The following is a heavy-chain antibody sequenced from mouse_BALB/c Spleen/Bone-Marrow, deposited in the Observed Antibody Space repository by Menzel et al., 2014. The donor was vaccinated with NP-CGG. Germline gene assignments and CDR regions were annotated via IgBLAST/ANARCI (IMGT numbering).Heavy chain of an antibody. J-gene: IGHJ2*01. D-gene: IGHD2-1*01. Sequence: QVQLQQSGAELVRPGASVKLSCKASGYTFTNYWINWVKQRPGQGLEWIGNIYPSDSYTTYNQNFKDKAILTVDKSSSTAYMQLSSPTSEDSAVYYCTGYGNYFDYWGQGTTLTVSS. CDR2: IYPSDSYT. V-gene: IGHV1-69*02. CDR1: GYTFTNYW. CDR3: TGYGNYFDY.